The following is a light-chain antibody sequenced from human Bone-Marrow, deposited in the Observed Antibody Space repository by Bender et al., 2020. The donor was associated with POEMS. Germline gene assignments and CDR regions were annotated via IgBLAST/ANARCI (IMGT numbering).Light chain of an antibody. Sequence: QSALTQPASVSGSPGQSLTISCTGTSSDVGGYNLVSWYQQHPGKAPKLMFYEVTKRPSGVSTRFSASKSGNSASLTISGLQPEDEADYYCSSYAGSSTLVFGGGTKLTVL. V-gene: IGLV2-23*02. CDR3: SSYAGSSTLV. CDR1: SSDVGGYNL. CDR2: EVT. J-gene: IGLJ2*01.